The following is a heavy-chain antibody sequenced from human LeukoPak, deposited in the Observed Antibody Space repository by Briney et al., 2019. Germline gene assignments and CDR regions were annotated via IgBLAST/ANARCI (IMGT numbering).Heavy chain of an antibody. D-gene: IGHD3-10*01. J-gene: IGHJ6*03. Sequence: SETLSLTCTVSGGSISSSSYYWGWIRQPPGMGLEWIGSIYYSGSAYYNPSLKSRVTISVDTSKNQFSLKLSSVTAADTAVYYCARLTKNDSGSFRFGKKKRGYMDVWGKGTTVTVSS. CDR2: IYYSGSA. CDR1: GGSISSSSYY. V-gene: IGHV4-39*01. CDR3: ARLTKNDSGSFRFGKKKRGYMDV.